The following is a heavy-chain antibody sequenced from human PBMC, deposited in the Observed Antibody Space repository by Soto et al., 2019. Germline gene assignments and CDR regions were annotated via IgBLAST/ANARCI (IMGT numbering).Heavy chain of an antibody. D-gene: IGHD3-10*01. J-gene: IGHJ5*02. CDR1: GYTFTGYF. CDR3: ARVIRGAYYNSPLDT. Sequence: ASVKVSCKASGYTFTGYFMHWVRQAPGQGLEWMGWINPYSGGADYAQSFQGRVTMTRDTSISTVYMELSRLRFDGTAVYYCARVIRGAYYNSPLDTWGQGTVVTVSS. CDR2: INPYSGGA. V-gene: IGHV1-2*02.